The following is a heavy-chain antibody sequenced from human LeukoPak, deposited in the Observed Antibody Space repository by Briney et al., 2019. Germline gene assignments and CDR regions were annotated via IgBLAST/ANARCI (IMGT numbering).Heavy chain of an antibody. Sequence: SETLSLTCTVSGGSISSYYWSWIRQPPGKGLEWIGYIYTSGSTNYNPSLKSRVTISVDTSKNQFSLKLSSVTAADTAVYYCAAETIFGVALDYWGQGTLVTVSS. V-gene: IGHV4-4*08. CDR1: GGSISSYY. J-gene: IGHJ4*02. CDR2: IYTSGST. D-gene: IGHD3-3*01. CDR3: AAETIFGVALDY.